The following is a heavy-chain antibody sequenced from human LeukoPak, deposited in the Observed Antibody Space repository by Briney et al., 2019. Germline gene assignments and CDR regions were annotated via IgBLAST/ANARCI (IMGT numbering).Heavy chain of an antibody. J-gene: IGHJ4*02. D-gene: IGHD1-1*01. Sequence: PGVSLRLSCAASGFTFDDYGMSWVRQAPGKGLEWVSGINWNGGSTGYADSVKGRFTISRDNAKNSLYLQMNSLRAEDTAVYYCARGRPTWNDGYFDYWGQGTPVTASS. CDR3: ARGRPTWNDGYFDY. CDR1: GFTFDDYG. V-gene: IGHV3-20*04. CDR2: INWNGGST.